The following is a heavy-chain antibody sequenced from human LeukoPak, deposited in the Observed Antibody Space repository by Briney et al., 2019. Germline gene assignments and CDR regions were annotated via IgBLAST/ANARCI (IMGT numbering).Heavy chain of an antibody. CDR1: GFTFSSYT. CDR3: AAQHYDFLTGYEVGYFDC. V-gene: IGHV3-21*01. CDR2: ISSSSTYI. Sequence: PGGSLRLSCAASGFTFSSYTMDWVRQAPGKGLEWVSSISSSSTYIYYADSVKGRFTISRDNAKNSLYLQMNSLRAEDTAVYYCAAQHYDFLTGYEVGYFDCCGQGTLVTVSS. J-gene: IGHJ4*02. D-gene: IGHD3-9*01.